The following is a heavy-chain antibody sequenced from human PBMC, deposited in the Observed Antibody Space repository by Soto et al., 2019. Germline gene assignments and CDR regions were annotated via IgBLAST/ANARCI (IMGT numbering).Heavy chain of an antibody. V-gene: IGHV1-18*01. Sequence: QVQLIQSGAEVKKPGASVKVSCRASGITFTHFGISWVRQAPGQSFEWMGWINPDTGFTKDAEKFQGRITVTSDTSTNTSYMELRSLTSDDTALYYCARGSSGMSYWGQGTLVTVSS. CDR2: INPDTGFT. CDR3: ARGSSGMSY. D-gene: IGHD6-19*01. J-gene: IGHJ4*02. CDR1: GITFTHFG.